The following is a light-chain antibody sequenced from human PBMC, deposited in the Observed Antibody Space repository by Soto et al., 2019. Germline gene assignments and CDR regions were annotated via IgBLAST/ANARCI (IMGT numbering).Light chain of an antibody. J-gene: IGKJ4*01. CDR2: AAA. Sequence: ALSSTPGQRTTLSCMASQSVSSSLAWYQQKPGQAPKLLIYAAATLQSGFPARFSGSGSGTEFTLTISCLQSEDFAVYYCQQYYNYPHTFGGGTKVDIK. CDR3: QQYYNYPHT. CDR1: QSVSSS. V-gene: IGKV1-8*01.